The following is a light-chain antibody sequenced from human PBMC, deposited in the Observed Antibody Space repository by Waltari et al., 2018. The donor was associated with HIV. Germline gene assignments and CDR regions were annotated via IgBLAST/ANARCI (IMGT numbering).Light chain of an antibody. J-gene: IGLJ1*01. CDR3: CSYTGTYTRYV. CDR1: SSDVGSYKY. CDR2: DVD. Sequence: QSALTQPRSVSGSPGQSVTISCTGTSSDVGSYKYVSWYLLRPGKAPPLIIHDVDKRPSGVPDRFSGSKSGNTASLTISGLQAEDEADYYCCSYTGTYTRYVFGTGAKVTVL. V-gene: IGLV2-11*01.